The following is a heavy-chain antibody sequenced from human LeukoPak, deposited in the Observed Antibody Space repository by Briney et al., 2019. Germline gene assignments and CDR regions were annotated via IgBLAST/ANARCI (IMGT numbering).Heavy chain of an antibody. CDR1: GGSISSSSYY. Sequence: SETLSLTCTVSGGSISSSSYYWGWIRQPPGKGLEWIGSIDYSGSTYYNPSLKSRVTISVDTSKNQFSLKLSSVTAADTAVYYCARHSDYGDYGYMDVWGKGTTVTVSS. V-gene: IGHV4-39*01. D-gene: IGHD4-17*01. CDR2: IDYSGST. CDR3: ARHSDYGDYGYMDV. J-gene: IGHJ6*03.